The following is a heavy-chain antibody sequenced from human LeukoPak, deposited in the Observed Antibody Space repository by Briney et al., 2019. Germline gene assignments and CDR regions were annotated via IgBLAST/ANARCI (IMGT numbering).Heavy chain of an antibody. CDR3: ARLGRVAAAGAYSYHSLDV. D-gene: IGHD6-19*01. CDR2: IYYSGST. V-gene: IGHV4-59*08. J-gene: IGHJ6*02. Sequence: SETLSLTCTVSGGSVSDYSWSWIRQPPGKGLEWIGDIYYSGSTDHNPSLKSRVTFSVDTSKNQFSLKLNSLTAADTALYYCARLGRVAAAGAYSYHSLDVWGQGTTVTVSS. CDR1: GGSVSDYS.